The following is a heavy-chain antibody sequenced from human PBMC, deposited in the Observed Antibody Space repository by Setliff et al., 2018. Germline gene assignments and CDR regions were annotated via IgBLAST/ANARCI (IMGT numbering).Heavy chain of an antibody. CDR1: GFTFSSFA. CDR2: ISGSGNKT. CDR3: ARDFPVVT. Sequence: SLRLSCAASGFTFSSFAMSWVRQAPGKGLEWVASISGSGNKTFHADSVKGRFTISRDNSKNTLYLQMNGLRVDDSAVYHCARDFPVVTWGQGTLVTVSS. J-gene: IGHJ5*02. D-gene: IGHD2-15*01. V-gene: IGHV3-23*01.